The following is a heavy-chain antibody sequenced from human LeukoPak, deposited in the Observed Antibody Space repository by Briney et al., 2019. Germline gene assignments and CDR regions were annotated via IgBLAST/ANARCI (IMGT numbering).Heavy chain of an antibody. D-gene: IGHD3-16*01. CDR2: IDQDGNEK. CDR1: GFSFSNYW. Sequence: GGSLRLSCAASGFSFSNYWMSWVRQAPGKGLEWVDNIDQDGNEKHFVDSVKGRFTISRDNAKNSLYLQINSLRAEDTAVYYCARFGYYYGLDVWGQGTTVTVSS. CDR3: ARFGYYYGLDV. V-gene: IGHV3-7*05. J-gene: IGHJ6*02.